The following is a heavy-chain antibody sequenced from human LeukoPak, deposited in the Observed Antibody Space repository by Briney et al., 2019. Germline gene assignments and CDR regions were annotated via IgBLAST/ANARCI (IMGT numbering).Heavy chain of an antibody. CDR2: IYTSGST. J-gene: IGHJ4*02. D-gene: IGHD6-19*01. Sequence: PSETLSLTCTVSGYSISTGYYWDWIRQPAGKGLEWIGRIYTSGSTNYNPSLKSRVTMSVDTSKNQFSLKLSSVTAADTAVYYCARDGNRWLVPDWGQGTLVTVSS. CDR3: ARDGNRWLVPD. CDR1: GYSISTGYY. V-gene: IGHV4-4*07.